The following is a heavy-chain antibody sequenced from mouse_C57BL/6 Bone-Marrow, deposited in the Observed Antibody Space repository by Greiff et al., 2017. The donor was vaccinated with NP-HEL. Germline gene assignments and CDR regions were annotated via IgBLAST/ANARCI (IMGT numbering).Heavy chain of an antibody. CDR1: GFTFSSYG. Sequence: EVKLVESGGDLVKPGGSLKLSCAASGFTFSSYGMSWVRQTPDKRLEWVATISSGGSYTYYPDSVKGRFTISRDNAKNTLYLQMSSLKSEDTAMHYCARERGWFPWFAYWGQGTLVTGSA. CDR2: ISSGGSYT. J-gene: IGHJ3*01. CDR3: ARERGWFPWFAY. D-gene: IGHD2-3*01. V-gene: IGHV5-6*01.